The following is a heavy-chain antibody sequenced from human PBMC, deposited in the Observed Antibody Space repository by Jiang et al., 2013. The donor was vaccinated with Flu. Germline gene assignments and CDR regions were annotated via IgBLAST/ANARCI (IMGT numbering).Heavy chain of an antibody. V-gene: IGHV4-34*01. CDR3: ARAGFIFGLYYYGSGNYYGMDV. D-gene: IGHD3-10*01. CDR1: GSVQWLL. CDR2: VNHSGST. Sequence: GSVQWLLLELDPPAPTEGAWSGLGKVNHSGSTNYNPSLKSRVTISVDTSKNQFSLKLSSVTAADTAVYYCARAGFIFGLYYYGSGNYYGMDVWGQGTTVTVSS. J-gene: IGHJ6*02.